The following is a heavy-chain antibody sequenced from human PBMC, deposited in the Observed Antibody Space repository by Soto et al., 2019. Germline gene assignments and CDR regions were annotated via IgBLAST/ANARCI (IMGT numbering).Heavy chain of an antibody. Sequence: SETLSLTCTVSGGSISNYYWCWIRQPAGKGLEWIGRLYTSSSTSYNPSLKDRDTMSLDRSKNQFSLKLSSVTAADTAIYYCAREESVDHSYAMDVWGQGTTVTVSS. CDR1: GGSISNYY. CDR2: LYTSSST. J-gene: IGHJ6*02. V-gene: IGHV4-4*07. CDR3: AREESVDHSYAMDV.